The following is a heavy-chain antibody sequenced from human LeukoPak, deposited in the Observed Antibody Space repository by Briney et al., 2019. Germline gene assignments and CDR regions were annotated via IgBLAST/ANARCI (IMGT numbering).Heavy chain of an antibody. CDR1: GYTFTGYY. J-gene: IGHJ4*02. D-gene: IGHD3-22*01. CDR2: INPNSGGT. Sequence: ASVKVSCKASGYTFTGYYMHWVRQAPGQGLEWMGWINPNSGGTNYAQKFQGRVTMSRDTSISTVYMELSRLRSDDTAVYYCARDQAYYYDISGYYGGFDYWGQGTLVTVSS. CDR3: ARDQAYYYDISGYYGGFDY. V-gene: IGHV1-2*02.